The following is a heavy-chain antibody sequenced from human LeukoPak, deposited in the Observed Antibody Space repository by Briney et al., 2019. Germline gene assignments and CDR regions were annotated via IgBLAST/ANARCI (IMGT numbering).Heavy chain of an antibody. CDR2: INTDGSST. CDR3: AKPRERDSSFFDY. V-gene: IGHV3-74*01. CDR1: GFTFSSYW. Sequence: QTGGSLRLSCAASGFTFSSYWMHWVRQAPGKGLVWVSRINTDGSSTSYADSVKGRFTISRDNAKNTLYLQMNSLRAEDTALYYCAKPRERDSSFFDYWGQGTLVTVSS. D-gene: IGHD1-1*01. J-gene: IGHJ4*02.